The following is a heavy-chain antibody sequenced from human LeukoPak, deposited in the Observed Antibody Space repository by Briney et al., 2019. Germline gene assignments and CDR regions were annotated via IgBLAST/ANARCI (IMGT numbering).Heavy chain of an antibody. CDR2: IGASGGPI. CDR1: GFTFSSYE. D-gene: IGHD2-15*01. J-gene: IGHJ4*02. Sequence: GGSLRLSCAASGFTFSSYEMNWVRQAPRKGLEWLSYIGASGGPIYYADSVECRFSISRDNARNSLYLQMHSLRAEDTAAYYCARRRSCSGGSCYSHFDYWGQGTLVTVSS. V-gene: IGHV3-48*03. CDR3: ARRRSCSGGSCYSHFDY.